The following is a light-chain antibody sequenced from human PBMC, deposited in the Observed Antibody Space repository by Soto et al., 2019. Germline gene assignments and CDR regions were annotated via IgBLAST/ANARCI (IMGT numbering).Light chain of an antibody. CDR3: QQTYSDIS. V-gene: IGKV1-9*01. J-gene: IGKJ4*01. CDR2: AAS. CDR1: QGISSY. Sequence: IQLTQSPSSLSASVGDRVTITCRASQGISSYLTWYQQKPGKAPKLLIYAASTLQSGVPSRFSGFGSGTDFTLTISSLQPEDFATYHCQQTYSDISFGGGTRVE.